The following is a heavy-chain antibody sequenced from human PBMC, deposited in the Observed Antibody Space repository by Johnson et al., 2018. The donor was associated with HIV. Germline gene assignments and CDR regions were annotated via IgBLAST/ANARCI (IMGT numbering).Heavy chain of an antibody. CDR3: ARGEMATTYHDAFDI. J-gene: IGHJ3*02. Sequence: QVQLLESGGGVVQPGRSLRLSCAASGFTFSSYAMHWVRQAPGKGLEWVAVISYDGSDIYHADSVRGRFTISRDNSKNTLYLQMNTLRAEDTAVYYCARGEMATTYHDAFDIWGQGTMVTVSS. CDR2: ISYDGSDI. D-gene: IGHD5-24*01. V-gene: IGHV3-30*14. CDR1: GFTFSSYA.